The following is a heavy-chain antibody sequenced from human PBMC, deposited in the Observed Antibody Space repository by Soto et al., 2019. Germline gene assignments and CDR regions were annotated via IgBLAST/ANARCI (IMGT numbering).Heavy chain of an antibody. CDR1: DDSLVIRGYY. Sequence: SEPMSLTSAVSDDSLVIRGYYWPWIRQHPGKGLEWMGYIYYTGKTYYNPSLESRLTMSVDTSKNQFSLKLSSVTAADTGVYYCARDGSSTANLIDPWGQGTPVTVSS. J-gene: IGHJ5*02. V-gene: IGHV4-31*11. CDR2: IYYTGKT. CDR3: ARDGSSTANLIDP. D-gene: IGHD2-15*01.